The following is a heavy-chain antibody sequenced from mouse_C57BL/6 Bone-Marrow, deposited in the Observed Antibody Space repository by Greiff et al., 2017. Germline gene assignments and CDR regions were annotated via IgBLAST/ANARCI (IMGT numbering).Heavy chain of an antibody. V-gene: IGHV5-4*03. J-gene: IGHJ2*01. CDR3: ARRGLHLDYFDD. CDR1: GFTFSSYA. Sequence: EVKLMESGGGLVKPGGSLKLSCAASGFTFSSYAMSWVRQTPEKRLEWVATISDGGSYTYYPDNVKGRCTISRDNAKNNLYLQMSHLKSEDTAMYYCARRGLHLDYFDDWGQGTTLTVSS. D-gene: IGHD3-1*01. CDR2: ISDGGSYT.